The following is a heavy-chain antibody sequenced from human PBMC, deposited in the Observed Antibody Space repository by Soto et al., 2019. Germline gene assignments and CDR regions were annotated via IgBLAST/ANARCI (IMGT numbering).Heavy chain of an antibody. CDR3: AREKQRLVLSDTFDI. J-gene: IGHJ3*02. V-gene: IGHV3-30-3*01. CDR2: ISYDGSGK. D-gene: IGHD3-16*01. CDR1: GFTFSSYA. Sequence: ESGGGVVQPGGSLRLSCAASGFTFSSYAMHWVRQAPGKGLAWVAVISYDGSGKYYADSVEGRFTISRDNSKNTLYLQLNSLRAEDTAVFYCAREKQRLVLSDTFDIWGQGTMVTVSS.